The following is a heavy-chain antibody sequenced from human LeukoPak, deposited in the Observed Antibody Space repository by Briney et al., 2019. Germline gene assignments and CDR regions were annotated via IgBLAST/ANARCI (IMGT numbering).Heavy chain of an antibody. CDR1: GYSISSGYY. J-gene: IGHJ4*02. D-gene: IGHD3-3*01. Sequence: ETLSLTCAVSGYSISSGYYWGWIRQPPGKGLEWIGSIYHSGSTYYNPSLKSRVTISVDTSKNQFSLKLSSVTAADTAVYYCARMDYDFWSGFFGPHDYWGQGTLVTVSS. CDR3: ARMDYDFWSGFFGPHDY. V-gene: IGHV4-38-2*01. CDR2: IYHSGST.